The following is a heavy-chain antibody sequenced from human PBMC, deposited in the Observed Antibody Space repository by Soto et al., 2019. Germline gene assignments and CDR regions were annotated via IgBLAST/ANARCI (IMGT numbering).Heavy chain of an antibody. CDR2: ISSSGSYT. Sequence: GGSLRLSCAASGFTFIDYYMSWIRQAPGKGLEWVSYISSSGSYTKYADSVKGRFTISRDNAKNSLYLQMNSLSAEDTAVYYCARGGVGFGEFHFDYWGQGTLVTVSS. CDR3: ARGGVGFGEFHFDY. D-gene: IGHD3-10*01. V-gene: IGHV3-11*05. CDR1: GFTFIDYY. J-gene: IGHJ4*02.